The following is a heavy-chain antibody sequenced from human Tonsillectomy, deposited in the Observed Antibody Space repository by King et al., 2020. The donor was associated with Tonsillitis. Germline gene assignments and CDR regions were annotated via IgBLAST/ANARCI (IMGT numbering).Heavy chain of an antibody. CDR3: ARAFYYDGSGYYFDVAWFDP. J-gene: IGHJ5*02. CDR2: ISAYNGNT. V-gene: IGHV1-18*01. Sequence: VQLVQSGGEVKKPGASVKVSCKASGYIFTTYGITWVRQAPGQGLEWMGWISAYNGNTNYAQKFQGRVTMTTDTSTSTAYMELRSLRSDDTAVYYCARAFYYDGSGYYFDVAWFDPWGQGTLVTVSS. CDR1: GYIFTTYG. D-gene: IGHD3-22*01.